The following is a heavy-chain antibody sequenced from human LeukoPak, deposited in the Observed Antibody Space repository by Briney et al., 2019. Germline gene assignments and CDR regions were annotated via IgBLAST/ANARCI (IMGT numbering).Heavy chain of an antibody. CDR3: ARIDEVAATPTSFDY. CDR2: IYYSGTT. Sequence: SETLSLTCTVSGGSISIFYWSWIRQPPGKGLEWIGDIYYSGTTNYNPSLKSRLTISLDTPKNHFSLRLTSVTAADTAVYYCARIDEVAATPTSFDYWGQGTLVTVSS. D-gene: IGHD5-24*01. J-gene: IGHJ4*02. V-gene: IGHV4-59*01. CDR1: GGSISIFY.